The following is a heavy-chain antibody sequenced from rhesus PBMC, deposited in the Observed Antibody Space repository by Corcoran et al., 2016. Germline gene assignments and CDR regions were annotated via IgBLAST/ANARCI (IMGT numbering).Heavy chain of an antibody. J-gene: IGHJ3*01. CDR3: ARGGCSGIYCYNYAFDF. CDR1: GFTFGSYA. Sequence: QVQLVQSGAEVKKPGASVKVSCKASGFTFGSYAISWVRQAPGQGLEWMGVIIPLVGIANYGERFQGRGTITADTSTSTAYMELSSLRSEDTAVYYCARGGCSGIYCYNYAFDFWGQGLRVTVSS. D-gene: IGHD2-27*01. V-gene: IGHV1-198*02. CDR2: IIPLVGIA.